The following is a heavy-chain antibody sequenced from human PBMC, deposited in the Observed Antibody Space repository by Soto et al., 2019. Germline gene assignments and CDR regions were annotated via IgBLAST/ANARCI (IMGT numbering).Heavy chain of an antibody. D-gene: IGHD6-13*01. V-gene: IGHV3-23*01. CDR3: AREGDYRSSWWDFDY. Sequence: GSLRLSCAASGYTFNNYAMSWVRQAPGKGLEWVSGIRGSGDRTHNADSVRGRFTISRDNSKNTLFLQMNSLRAEDTAVYYCAREGDYRSSWWDFDYWGQGTLVTVSS. CDR1: GYTFNNYA. CDR2: IRGSGDRT. J-gene: IGHJ4*02.